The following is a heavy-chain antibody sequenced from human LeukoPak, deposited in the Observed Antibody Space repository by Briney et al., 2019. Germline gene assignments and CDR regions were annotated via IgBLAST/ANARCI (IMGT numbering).Heavy chain of an antibody. CDR3: AKDSHCSSTSCYGHNWFDP. Sequence: GGSLRLSCAASGFTFSSYAMSWVRQAPGKGLEWVSAISGSCGRTYYADSVKGRFTISRDNSKNTLYLQMNSLRAEDTAVYYCAKDSHCSSTSCYGHNWFDPWGQGTLVTVSS. V-gene: IGHV3-23*01. D-gene: IGHD2-2*01. CDR1: GFTFSSYA. J-gene: IGHJ5*02. CDR2: ISGSCGRT.